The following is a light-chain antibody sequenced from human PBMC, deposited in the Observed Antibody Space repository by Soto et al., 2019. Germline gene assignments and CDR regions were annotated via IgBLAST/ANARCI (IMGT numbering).Light chain of an antibody. CDR1: QSIGGF. Sequence: DIPMTQSPSSLSVSVGDRVTITCRASQSIGGFLNWYQQKLGKAPKLLTYAASSLQSGVPSRFSGSGSGTDFTLTISSLQPEDFATYYCQQSYSTPLTFGGGTKVEI. J-gene: IGKJ4*01. CDR3: QQSYSTPLT. CDR2: AAS. V-gene: IGKV1-39*01.